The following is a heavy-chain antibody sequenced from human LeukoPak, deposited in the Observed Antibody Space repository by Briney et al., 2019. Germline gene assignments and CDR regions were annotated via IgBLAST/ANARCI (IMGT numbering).Heavy chain of an antibody. Sequence: GGSLRLSCAASGFTFSSYWMSWVRQAPGKGLEWVANIKQDGSEKYYVDSVKGRFTISRDNATNSLYLQMNSLRAEDTAVYYCASRIAVAGYNWFDPWGQGTLVTVSS. CDR2: IKQDGSEK. CDR1: GFTFSSYW. V-gene: IGHV3-7*01. J-gene: IGHJ5*02. D-gene: IGHD6-19*01. CDR3: ASRIAVAGYNWFDP.